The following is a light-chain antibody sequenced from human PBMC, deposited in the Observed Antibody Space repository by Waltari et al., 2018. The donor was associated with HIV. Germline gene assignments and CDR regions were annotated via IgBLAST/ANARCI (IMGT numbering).Light chain of an antibody. CDR1: TGMVTSGAC. CDR3: LLYNGISWV. CDR2: IFS. V-gene: IGLV7-43*01. Sequence: QTVVTQEPSLTVSPGATVTPTCSSRTGMVTSGACANWVQQQPGKAPRFLIYIFSNRHPWTPARFSGSLLGGKAVLTLSGVLPEDEAEYYCLLYNGISWVFGGGTKLTVL. J-gene: IGLJ3*02.